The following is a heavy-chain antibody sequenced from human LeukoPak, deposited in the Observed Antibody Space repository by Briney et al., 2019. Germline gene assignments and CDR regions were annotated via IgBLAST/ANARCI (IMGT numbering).Heavy chain of an antibody. D-gene: IGHD5-12*01. CDR1: AVSISSSSHH. CDR2: IYYGRTT. J-gene: IGHJ4*02. V-gene: IGHV4-39*01. CDR3: VRHDGRGGATMGALDS. Sequence: PSETLSLTCTVSAVSISSSSHHWGWIRQSPGKGLEWIGSIYYGRTTYYNPSLNSRVTISVVTSKNQFSLQLNSVTAADTAVYYCVRHDGRGGATMGALDSWGQGSLVTVSS.